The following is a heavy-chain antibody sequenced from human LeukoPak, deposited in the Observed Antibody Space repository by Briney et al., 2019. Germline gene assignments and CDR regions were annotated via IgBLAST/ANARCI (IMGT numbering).Heavy chain of an antibody. J-gene: IGHJ6*03. CDR2: IIPIFGTA. Sequence: ASVKVSCKASGGTFSSYAISWVRQAPGQGLEWMGGIIPIFGTANYAQKFQGRVTITADESTSTAYMELSSLRSEDTAVYYCERGAKVAAAGIYYYYYMDVWGKGTTVTISS. CDR3: ERGAKVAAAGIYYYYYMDV. CDR1: GGTFSSYA. D-gene: IGHD6-13*01. V-gene: IGHV1-69*13.